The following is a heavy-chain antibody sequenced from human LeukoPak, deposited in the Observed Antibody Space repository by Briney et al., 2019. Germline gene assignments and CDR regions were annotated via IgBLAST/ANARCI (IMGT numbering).Heavy chain of an antibody. CDR2: MNPNSGNT. Sequence: ASVKVSCKASGYTFTSYDINWVRQATGQGLEWMGWMNPNSGNTGYAQKFQGRVTITRNTSISTAYMELSSLRSEDTAVYYCTRSNYDFWSGYHARFDPWGQGTLVTVSS. D-gene: IGHD3-3*01. CDR3: TRSNYDFWSGYHARFDP. J-gene: IGHJ5*02. CDR1: GYTFTSYD. V-gene: IGHV1-8*03.